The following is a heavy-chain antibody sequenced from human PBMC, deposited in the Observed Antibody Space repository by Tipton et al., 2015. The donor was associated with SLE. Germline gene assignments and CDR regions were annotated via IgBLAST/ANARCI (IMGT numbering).Heavy chain of an antibody. CDR1: SGSISSYH. CDR2: IYYSGNT. D-gene: IGHD7-27*01. V-gene: IGHV4-59*07. CDR3: ARGGRWGSVANFDN. Sequence: GLVKPSDTLSLTCTVSSGSISSYHWSWIRQPPGKGLEWIGYIYYSGNTNHNPSLESRVTISLDTSKNQFSLKLNSVTAADTAVYYCARGGRWGSVANFDNWGQGTLVTVSS. J-gene: IGHJ4*02.